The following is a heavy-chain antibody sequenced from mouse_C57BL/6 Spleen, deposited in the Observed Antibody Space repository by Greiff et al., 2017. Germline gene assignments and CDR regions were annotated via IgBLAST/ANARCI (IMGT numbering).Heavy chain of an antibody. V-gene: IGHV1-15*01. CDR3: TKEGSTLGPFDY. Sequence: QVQLQQSGAELVRPGASVTLSCKASGYTFTDYEMHWVKQTPVHGLEWIGAIDPETGGTAYNQKFKGKAILTADKSSSTAYMELRSLTSEDSAVYYCTKEGSTLGPFDYWGQGTTITVSS. CDR1: GYTFTDYE. CDR2: IDPETGGT. J-gene: IGHJ2*01. D-gene: IGHD2-1*01.